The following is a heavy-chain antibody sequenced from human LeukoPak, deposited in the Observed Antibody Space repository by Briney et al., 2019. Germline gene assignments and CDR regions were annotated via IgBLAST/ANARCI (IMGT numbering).Heavy chain of an antibody. D-gene: IGHD6-6*01. J-gene: IGHJ6*03. CDR3: ARDRHVPGLYYYYMDV. CDR1: GFSLSAYN. Sequence: GGSLRLSCEGSGFSLSAYNMNWVRQAPGKGLESVSYISSSSATIFYADSVKGRFTISRDNAKNSLYLQMNRLRPEDTAVYFCARDRHVPGLYYYYMDVWGKGTTVTVSS. V-gene: IGHV3-48*01. CDR2: ISSSSATI.